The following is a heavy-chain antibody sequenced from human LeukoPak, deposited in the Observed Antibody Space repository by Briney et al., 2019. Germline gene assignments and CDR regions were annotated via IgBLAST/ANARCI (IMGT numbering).Heavy chain of an antibody. CDR2: IYYSGSS. Sequence: PSETRSLTCTVSGGSISSSSYYWGWIRQPPGKGLEWIGSIYYSGSSFYNPSLKSRVTMSVDTSKNQFSLKLSSVTAADTAVYYCARVSESDSWYRGGIDIWGQGTTVTVSS. V-gene: IGHV4-39*07. CDR3: ARVSESDSWYRGGIDI. CDR1: GGSISSSSYY. J-gene: IGHJ3*02. D-gene: IGHD3-10*01.